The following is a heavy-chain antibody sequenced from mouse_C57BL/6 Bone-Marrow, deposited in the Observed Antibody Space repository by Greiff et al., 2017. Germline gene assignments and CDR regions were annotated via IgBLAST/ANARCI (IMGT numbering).Heavy chain of an antibody. Sequence: EVKLMESGGGLVKPGGSLKLSCAASGFTFSSYAMSWVRQTPEKRLEWVATISDGGSYTYYPDNVKGRFTISSDHAQNPLYLQMSHLKSVDTAMYYCARDPIYYYASSYGGFAYWGQGTLVTVSA. V-gene: IGHV5-4*01. D-gene: IGHD1-1*01. CDR2: ISDGGSYT. CDR3: ARDPIYYYASSYGGFAY. CDR1: GFTFSSYA. J-gene: IGHJ3*01.